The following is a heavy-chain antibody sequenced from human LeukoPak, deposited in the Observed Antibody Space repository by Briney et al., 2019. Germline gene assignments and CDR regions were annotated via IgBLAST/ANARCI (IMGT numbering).Heavy chain of an antibody. D-gene: IGHD4/OR15-4a*01. CDR1: GGSISSSSYY. V-gene: IGHV4-39*01. CDR3: ARRAGAYSHPYDY. Sequence: SETLSLTCTVSGGSISSSSYYWGWIRQPPGKGLEWIGSIYYSGSTYYNPSLKSRVTISVDTSKNQFSLRLSSVTASDTAVYYCARRAGAYSHPYDYWGQGTLVTVSS. J-gene: IGHJ4*02. CDR2: IYYSGST.